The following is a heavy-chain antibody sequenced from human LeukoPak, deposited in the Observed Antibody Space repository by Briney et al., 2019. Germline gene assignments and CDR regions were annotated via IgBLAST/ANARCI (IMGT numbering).Heavy chain of an antibody. CDR2: IKQDGSET. D-gene: IGHD6-13*01. J-gene: IGHJ6*02. Sequence: QTGGSLRLSCTASGFTFSNYWMSWVRQTPEKGLEWVANIKQDGSETVYVDSVKGRFTIPRDNAQSSLYLQMNSLRAEDTAVYYCARDPYSSSWSYGMDVWGQGTAVTVSS. CDR1: GFTFSNYW. V-gene: IGHV3-7*05. CDR3: ARDPYSSSWSYGMDV.